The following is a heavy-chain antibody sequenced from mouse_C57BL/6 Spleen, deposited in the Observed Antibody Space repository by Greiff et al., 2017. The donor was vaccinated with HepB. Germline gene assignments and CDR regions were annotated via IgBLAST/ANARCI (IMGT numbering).Heavy chain of an antibody. CDR1: GYTFTSYW. CDR2: IDPSDSYT. V-gene: IGHV1-50*01. D-gene: IGHD4-1*01. CDR3: ARANWDVQDFDY. Sequence: QVQLQQPGAELVKPGASVKLSCKASGYTFTSYWMQWVKQRPGQGLEWIGEIDPSDSYTNYNQKFKGKATLTVDTSSSTAYMQLSSLTSEDSAVYYCARANWDVQDFDYWGQGTTLTVSS. J-gene: IGHJ2*01.